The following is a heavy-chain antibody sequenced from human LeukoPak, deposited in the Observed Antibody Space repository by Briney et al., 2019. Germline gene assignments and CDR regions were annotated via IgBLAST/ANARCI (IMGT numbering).Heavy chain of an antibody. Sequence: PGGSLRLSCAVSGFTVSTNYMSWVRQAPGKGLEWVSVIYSGGDTYYADSMKGRFTVSRDNPKNTLYLQTNSLRAEDTAVYYCARGGGGGNPFDYWGQGTLVTVSS. CDR2: IYSGGDT. J-gene: IGHJ4*02. CDR1: GFTVSTNY. CDR3: ARGGGGGNPFDY. V-gene: IGHV3-53*01. D-gene: IGHD1-14*01.